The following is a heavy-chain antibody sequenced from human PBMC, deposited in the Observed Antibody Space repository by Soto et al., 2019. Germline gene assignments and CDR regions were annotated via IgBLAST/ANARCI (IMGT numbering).Heavy chain of an antibody. D-gene: IGHD2-2*02. CDR3: VHTKAVYQLLYRAYYYYGMDV. J-gene: IGHJ6*02. CDR1: GFSLSTSGVG. CDR2: IYWDDDK. V-gene: IGHV2-5*02. Sequence: SGPTLVNPTQTLTLTCTFSGFSLSTSGVGVGWIRQPPGKALEWLALIYWDDDKRYSPSLKSRLTITKDTSKNQVVLTMTNMDPVDTATYYCVHTKAVYQLLYRAYYYYGMDVWGQGTTVTVSS.